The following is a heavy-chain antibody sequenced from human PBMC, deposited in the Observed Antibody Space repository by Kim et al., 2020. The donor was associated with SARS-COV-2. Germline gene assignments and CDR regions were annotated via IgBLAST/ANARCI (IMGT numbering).Heavy chain of an antibody. D-gene: IGHD6-6*01. V-gene: IGHV1-24*01. CDR2: FDPEDGET. CDR3: ATAPALVRDGWFDP. J-gene: IGHJ5*02. Sequence: ASVKVSCKVSGYTLTELSMHWVRQAPGKGLEWMGGFDPEDGETIYAQKFQGRVTMTEDTSTDTAYMELSSLRSEDTAVYYCATAPALVRDGWFDPWGQGTLVPVSS. CDR1: GYTLTELS.